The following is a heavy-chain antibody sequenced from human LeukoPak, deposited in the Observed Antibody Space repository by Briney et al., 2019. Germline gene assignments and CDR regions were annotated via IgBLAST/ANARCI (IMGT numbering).Heavy chain of an antibody. CDR1: GYTFTSYG. CDR2: ISAYNGNT. CDR3: ARAPPYYDYIWGSYHGR. V-gene: IGHV1-18*01. Sequence: GASAKVSCKASGYTFTSYGISWVRQAPGQGLEWMGWISAYNGNTNYAQKLQGRVTMTTDTSTSTAYMELRSLRSDDTAVYYCARAPPYYDYIWGSYHGRWGQGTLVTVSS. D-gene: IGHD3-16*02. J-gene: IGHJ4*02.